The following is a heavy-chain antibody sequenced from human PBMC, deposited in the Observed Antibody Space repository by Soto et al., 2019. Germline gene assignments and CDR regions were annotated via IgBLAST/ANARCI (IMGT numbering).Heavy chain of an antibody. Sequence: GGSLRLSCAASGFTFSNWAMAWVRQGPGKGLEWVSSISSSSSYIYYADSVKGRFTISRDNAKNSLYLQMNSLRAEDTAVYYCARDPYYYDSSGYYSPVSFDYWGQGAL. D-gene: IGHD3-22*01. CDR2: ISSSSSYI. CDR1: GFTFSNWA. V-gene: IGHV3-21*01. J-gene: IGHJ4*02. CDR3: ARDPYYYDSSGYYSPVSFDY.